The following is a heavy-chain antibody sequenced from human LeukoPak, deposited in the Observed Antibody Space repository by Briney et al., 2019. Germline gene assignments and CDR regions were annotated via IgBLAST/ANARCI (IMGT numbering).Heavy chain of an antibody. Sequence: SETLSLTCTVSGGSISSHYWSWIRQPPAKGLEWIGYIYYGGSTNYNPSLKSRVTISVDTSKNQFSLKLSSVTAADTAVYYCARGLRYPWFDPWGQGTLVTVSS. D-gene: IGHD5/OR15-5a*01. CDR1: GGSISSHY. J-gene: IGHJ5*02. V-gene: IGHV4-59*11. CDR3: ARGLRYPWFDP. CDR2: IYYGGST.